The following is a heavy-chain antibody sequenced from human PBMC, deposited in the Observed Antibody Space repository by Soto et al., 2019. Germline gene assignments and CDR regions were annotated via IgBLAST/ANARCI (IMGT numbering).Heavy chain of an antibody. Sequence: ASVKVSCKAIGYSFTSHYMHCVRQAPGQGLEWMGTIYPGGVNIGYAQKFKGRVTMTKNTLYLQMNSLRAEDTAVYYCAKDARPDGYWDFDYWGQGTLVTVSS. CDR1: GYSFTSHY. V-gene: IGHV1-46*01. J-gene: IGHJ4*02. D-gene: IGHD5-12*01. CDR3: AKDARPDGYWDFDY. CDR2: IYPGGVNI.